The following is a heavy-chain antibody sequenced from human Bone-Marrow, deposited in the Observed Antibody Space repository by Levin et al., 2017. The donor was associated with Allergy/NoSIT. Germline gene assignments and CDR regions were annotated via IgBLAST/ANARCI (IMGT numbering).Heavy chain of an antibody. CDR1: GFTFSSYS. CDR2: ISSSSSYI. Sequence: GGSLRLSCAASGFTFSSYSMNWVRQAPGKGLEWVSSISSSSSYIYYADSVKGRFTISRDNAKNSLYLQMNSLRAEDTAVYYCARDPSTNYDSSGYYWSWNRRATTPYYFDYWGQGTLVTVSS. J-gene: IGHJ4*02. V-gene: IGHV3-21*01. D-gene: IGHD3-22*01. CDR3: ARDPSTNYDSSGYYWSWNRRATTPYYFDY.